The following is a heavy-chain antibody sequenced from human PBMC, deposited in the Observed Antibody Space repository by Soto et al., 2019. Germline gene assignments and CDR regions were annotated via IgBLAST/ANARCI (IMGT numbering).Heavy chain of an antibody. J-gene: IGHJ4*02. CDR1: GYTFTAYY. V-gene: IGHV1-2*02. D-gene: IGHD3-10*01. CDR3: ARAVHTMIQGVRFRVDQ. CDR2: INPNGGGT. Sequence: QVQLVQSGAEMKKPGASVKVSCEASGYTFTAYYIHWVRQAPGQGLEWMGWINPNGGGTKYAQKFQGRVTMTRDTSINTAYMELTRLTSDDTAVYYCARAVHTMIQGVRFRVDQWGQGPLVTVSS.